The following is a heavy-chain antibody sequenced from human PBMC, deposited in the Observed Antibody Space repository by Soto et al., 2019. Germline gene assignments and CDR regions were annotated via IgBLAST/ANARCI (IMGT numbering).Heavy chain of an antibody. Sequence: GGSLRLSCEASGFMFSDYWMNWVRRAPGRGLEWVANINQDGSEEYSVGSVKGRFTVSRDNAKNSLYLQMNSLRGEDTATYYCVRAEYDYWSGYQRYFNLWGQGTPVTVSS. V-gene: IGHV3-7*03. D-gene: IGHD3-3*01. J-gene: IGHJ5*02. CDR2: INQDGSEE. CDR3: VRAEYDYWSGYQRYFNL. CDR1: GFMFSDYW.